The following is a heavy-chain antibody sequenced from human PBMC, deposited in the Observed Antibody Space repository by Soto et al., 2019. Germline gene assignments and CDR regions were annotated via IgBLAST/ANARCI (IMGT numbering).Heavy chain of an antibody. V-gene: IGHV3-74*03. D-gene: IGHD6-13*01. CDR3: VRGIHVWYGIVF. J-gene: IGHJ4*02. CDR1: GFTFSNYW. Sequence: EVQLVESGGGLVQPGGSQRLSCAASGFTFSNYWMHWVRRPPGKGLLWVSRINNGGSAATDAGSVQGRFTVSRADANNPPYLQSNSLRYDVSAVYYCVRGIHVWYGIVFWGQGAPVTVSS. CDR2: INNGGSAA.